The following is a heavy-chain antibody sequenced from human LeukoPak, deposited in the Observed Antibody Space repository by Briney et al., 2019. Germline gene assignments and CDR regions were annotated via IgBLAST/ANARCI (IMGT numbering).Heavy chain of an antibody. CDR2: ISSSGSTI. D-gene: IGHD3-16*01. Sequence: GGSLRLSCAASGFTFSSYSMNWVRQAPGKGLAGVSYISSSGSTIYYADSVKGRFTISRDNAKNSLYLQMNSLRAEDTAVYYCARVGDSDVNRANDYWGQGTLVTVSS. V-gene: IGHV3-48*04. CDR3: ARVGDSDVNRANDY. CDR1: GFTFSSYS. J-gene: IGHJ4*02.